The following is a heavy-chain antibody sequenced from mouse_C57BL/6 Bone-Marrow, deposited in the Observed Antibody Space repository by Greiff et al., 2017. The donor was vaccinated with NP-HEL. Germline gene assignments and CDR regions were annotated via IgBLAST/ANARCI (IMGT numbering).Heavy chain of an antibody. Sequence: QIQLQQSGAELARPGASVKMSCKASGYTFTSYTMHWVKQRPGQGLEWIGYINPSSGYTKYNQKFKDKATLTADKSSSTAYMQLSSLTSEDSAVYYCARGPPWFAYWGQGTLVTVSA. J-gene: IGHJ3*01. V-gene: IGHV1-4*01. D-gene: IGHD3-3*01. CDR2: INPSSGYT. CDR1: GYTFTSYT. CDR3: ARGPPWFAY.